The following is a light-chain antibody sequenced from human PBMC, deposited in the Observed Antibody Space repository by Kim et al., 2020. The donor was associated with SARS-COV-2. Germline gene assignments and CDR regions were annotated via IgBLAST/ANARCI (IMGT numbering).Light chain of an antibody. V-gene: IGLV2-14*04. J-gene: IGLJ3*02. CDR3: SSYTSSSWV. CDR2: DVS. Sequence: PGQSIIISCTGTSSDVGGYNYVSWYQQHPGKAPKLMIYDVSKRPSGVSNRFSGSKSGNTASLTISGLQAEDEADYYCSSYTSSSWVFGGGTQLTVL. CDR1: SSDVGGYNY.